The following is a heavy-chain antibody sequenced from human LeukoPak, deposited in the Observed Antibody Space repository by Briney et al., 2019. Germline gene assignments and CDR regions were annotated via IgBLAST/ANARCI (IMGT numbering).Heavy chain of an antibody. CDR2: INSDGSST. Sequence: GGSLRLSCAASGFTFSSYWMHWVRQAPGKGLVWVSRINSDGSSTSHADSVKGRFTISRDNAKNTLYLQMNSLRAEDTAVYYCARGGQLLYRGGIDYWGQGTLVTVSS. V-gene: IGHV3-74*01. J-gene: IGHJ4*02. D-gene: IGHD2-2*02. CDR1: GFTFSSYW. CDR3: ARGGQLLYRGGIDY.